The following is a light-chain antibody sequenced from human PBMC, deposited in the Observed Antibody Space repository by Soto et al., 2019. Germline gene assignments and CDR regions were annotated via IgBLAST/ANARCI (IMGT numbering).Light chain of an antibody. CDR1: SSNIGSTS. CDR3: AAWDDSLSGVV. V-gene: IGLV1-47*01. CDR2: RNN. J-gene: IGLJ2*01. Sequence: QSVLTQPPSASGTPGQRVTISCSGSSSNIGSTSVYWYQQLPGTAPKLLIYRNNQRPSGVPDRFSGSKSGTSASLAISGLRSEDEADYYCAAWDDSLSGVVFGGGTQLTVL.